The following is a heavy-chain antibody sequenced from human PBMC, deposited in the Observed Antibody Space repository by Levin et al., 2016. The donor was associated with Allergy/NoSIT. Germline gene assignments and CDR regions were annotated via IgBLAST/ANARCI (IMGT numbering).Heavy chain of an antibody. CDR3: AHRARVGGTCYFDY. J-gene: IGHJ4*02. D-gene: IGHD2-15*01. Sequence: SGPTLVKPTQTLTLTCTVSGFSLNGTTEAVAWIRQPPGKALEWLALIYWDDDQRYSPSLRNRLKVTKDAAKDQVVLTMTNMDPVDTATYYCAHRARVGGTCYFDYWGQGALVTVSS. CDR1: GFSLNGTTEA. V-gene: IGHV2-5*02. CDR2: IYWDDDQ.